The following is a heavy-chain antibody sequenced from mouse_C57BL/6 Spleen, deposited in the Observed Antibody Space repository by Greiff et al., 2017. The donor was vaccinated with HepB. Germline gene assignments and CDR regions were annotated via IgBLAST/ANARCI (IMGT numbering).Heavy chain of an antibody. CDR2: IRNKANNHAT. D-gene: IGHD1-1*01. J-gene: IGHJ3*01. V-gene: IGHV6-6*01. CDR1: GFTFSDAW. CDR3: TRGYYGSSSAWFAY. Sequence: DVQLQESGGGLVQPGGSMKLSCAASGFTFSDAWMDWVRQSPEKGLEWVAEIRNKANNHATYYAESVKGRFTISRDDSKSSVYLQMNSLRAEDTGIYYCTRGYYGSSSAWFAYWGQGTLVTVSA.